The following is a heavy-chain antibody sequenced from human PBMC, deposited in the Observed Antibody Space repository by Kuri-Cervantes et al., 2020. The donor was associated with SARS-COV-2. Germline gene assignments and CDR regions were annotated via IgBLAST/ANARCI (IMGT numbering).Heavy chain of an antibody. V-gene: IGHV3-73*01. CDR3: AKDPNSQETRYFQH. Sequence: GESLKISCAASGFTFSGSAMHWVRQASGKGLEWVGSIRSKANSYATEYAASVKGRFTISRDDSKNTAYLQMNSLRAEDTAVYYCAKDPNSQETRYFQHWGQGTLVTVSS. J-gene: IGHJ1*01. CDR1: GFTFSGSA. D-gene: IGHD1/OR15-1a*01. CDR2: IRSKANSYAT.